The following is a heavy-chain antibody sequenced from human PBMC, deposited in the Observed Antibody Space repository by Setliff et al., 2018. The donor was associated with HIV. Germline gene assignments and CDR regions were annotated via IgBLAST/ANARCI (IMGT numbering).Heavy chain of an antibody. V-gene: IGHV4-59*08. CDR2: IYYSGST. D-gene: IGHD3-10*01. CDR1: GGSISSHY. Sequence: SETLSLTCAVSGGSISSHYWSWIRQPPGKGLEWIGYIYYSGSTKYNPSLKSRVTISVDTSKSQFSLKLRSLTAADTAVYYSARGNYYESGTYYKDGDYYYYYYMDVWGKGTTVTVS. J-gene: IGHJ6*03. CDR3: ARGNYYESGTYYKDGDYYYYYYMDV.